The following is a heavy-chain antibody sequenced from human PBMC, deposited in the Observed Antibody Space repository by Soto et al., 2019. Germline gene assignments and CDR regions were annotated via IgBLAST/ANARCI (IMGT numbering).Heavy chain of an antibody. D-gene: IGHD6-6*01. V-gene: IGHV3-7*04. CDR2: IKQDGSEK. CDR3: ARVPIVARSKRAYYGLDV. J-gene: IGHJ6*02. Sequence: EVQLVESGGGLVQPGGSLRLSCAASGFTFSSYWMSWVRQAPGKGLEWVANIKQDGSEKYYVDSVKGRFTISRDNAKNPLYVQMNSLRAEDAGVYYCARVPIVARSKRAYYGLDVWGQGTTITVS. CDR1: GFTFSSYW.